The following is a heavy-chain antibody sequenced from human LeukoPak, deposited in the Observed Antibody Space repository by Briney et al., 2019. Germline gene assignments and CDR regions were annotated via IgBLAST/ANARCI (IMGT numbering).Heavy chain of an antibody. Sequence: GASVKVSCKASGYTFTSYYMHWVRQAPGQGLEWMGWINPNSGGTNYAQKFQGRVTMTRDTSISTAYMELSRLRSDDTAVYYCTRDPYIVVVPAARGGWFDPWGQGTLVTVSS. CDR2: INPNSGGT. CDR3: TRDPYIVVVPAARGGWFDP. D-gene: IGHD2-2*01. V-gene: IGHV1-2*02. CDR1: GYTFTSYY. J-gene: IGHJ5*02.